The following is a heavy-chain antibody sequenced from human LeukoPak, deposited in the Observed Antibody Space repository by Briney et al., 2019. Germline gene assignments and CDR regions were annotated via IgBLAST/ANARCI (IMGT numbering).Heavy chain of an antibody. CDR2: IYHTGST. CDR1: GASISRESYY. V-gene: IGHV4-61*09. CDR3: ARVMAVNPVWFDP. Sequence: PSQTLSLTCTVSGASISRESYYWTWIRQPAGKGLEWIGHIYHTGSTKYNPSLKSRVTILIDTSKNQFSLRLNSVTAADTAVYYCARVMAVNPVWFDPWGQGTLVTVSS. D-gene: IGHD5-24*01. J-gene: IGHJ5*02.